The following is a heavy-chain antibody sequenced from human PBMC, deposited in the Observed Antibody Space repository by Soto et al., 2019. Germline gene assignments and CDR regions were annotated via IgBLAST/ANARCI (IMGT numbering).Heavy chain of an antibody. D-gene: IGHD1-7*01. CDR3: ARGRRLQLLYGKDAFDV. Sequence: QVQLVQSGGGLVQPGMSLRLSCVASGFTFSSYAMEWVRQAPGKGLEWVAVVSYDGSNTFYADSVRGRFTISRDTSETTLYLHMDSLRIEETSMYYCARGRRLQLLYGKDAFDVWGQGTMVTVSS. V-gene: IGHV3-30*04. CDR1: GFTFSSYA. J-gene: IGHJ3*01. CDR2: VSYDGSNT.